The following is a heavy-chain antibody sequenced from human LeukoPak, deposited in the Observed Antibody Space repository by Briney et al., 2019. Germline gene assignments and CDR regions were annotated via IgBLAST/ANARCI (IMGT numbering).Heavy chain of an antibody. V-gene: IGHV4-31*03. J-gene: IGHJ4*02. CDR1: GGSISSGGYY. D-gene: IGHD4-17*01. Sequence: SETLSLTCTVSGGSISSGGYYWSWIRQHPGKGLEWIGYIYYSGSTYYNPSLKSRVTISVDTSKNQFSLKLSSVTAADTAVYYCARALSPYDYGDLRFDYWGQGTLVTVSS. CDR2: IYYSGST. CDR3: ARALSPYDYGDLRFDY.